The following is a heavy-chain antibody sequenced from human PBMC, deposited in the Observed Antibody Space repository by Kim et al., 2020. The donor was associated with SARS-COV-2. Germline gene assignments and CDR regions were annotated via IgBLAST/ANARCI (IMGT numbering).Heavy chain of an antibody. D-gene: IGHD6-19*01. Sequence: GGSLRLSCAASGFTFSNHGMHWVRQAPGKGLEWVAVIIHDGSQKFYTDSVKGRFTISRDNSENTLSLQMNSLRDEDTATYYCAKWDRWLGPCHNWGQGTLVTVSS. CDR1: GFTFSNHG. V-gene: IGHV3-30*18. J-gene: IGHJ4*02. CDR3: AKWDRWLGPCHN. CDR2: IIHDGSQK.